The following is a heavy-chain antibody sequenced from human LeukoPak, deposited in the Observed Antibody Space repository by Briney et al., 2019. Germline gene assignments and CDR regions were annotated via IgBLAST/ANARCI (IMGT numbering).Heavy chain of an antibody. Sequence: SETLSLTCTVSGGSISSYYWSWIRQPPGKGLEWIGYIKYSGSTNYNPSLESRVTISVDTSKNQVSLKLSSVAAADTAVYYCARGANSNHPGLDNWGQGTLVTVSS. CDR2: IKYSGST. D-gene: IGHD4-11*01. CDR3: ARGANSNHPGLDN. V-gene: IGHV4-59*01. J-gene: IGHJ4*02. CDR1: GGSISSYY.